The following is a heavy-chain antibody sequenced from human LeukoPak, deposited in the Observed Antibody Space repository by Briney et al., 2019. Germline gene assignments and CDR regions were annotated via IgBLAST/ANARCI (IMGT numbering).Heavy chain of an antibody. Sequence: PSETLSLTCTVSGGSISSYYWSWIRQPPGKGLVWIGYIYYSGSTTYNPPLMSGVPISVGTSKNQFALKLSSVTAADTAVYYCARRKEGYYFDYWGQGTLVTVSS. J-gene: IGHJ4*02. CDR3: ARRKEGYYFDY. V-gene: IGHV4-59*08. CDR1: GGSISSYY. CDR2: IYYSGST.